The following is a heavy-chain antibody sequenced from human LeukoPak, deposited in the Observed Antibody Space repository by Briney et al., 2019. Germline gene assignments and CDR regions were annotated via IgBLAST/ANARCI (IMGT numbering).Heavy chain of an antibody. V-gene: IGHV3-23*01. CDR1: GFTFSSYA. D-gene: IGHD3-22*01. CDR2: ISGSGGST. J-gene: IGHJ3*02. Sequence: PGGSLRLSCAASGFTFSSYAMSWVRQAPGKGLEWISAISGSGGSTYYADSVKGRFTISRDNSKNTLYLQMNSVRAEDTAVYYCARGGGLGVVVRTAKTFDIWGQGTMVTVSS. CDR3: ARGGGLGVVVRTAKTFDI.